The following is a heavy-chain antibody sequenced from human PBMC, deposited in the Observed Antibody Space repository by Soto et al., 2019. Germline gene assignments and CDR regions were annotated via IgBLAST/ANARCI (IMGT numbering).Heavy chain of an antibody. V-gene: IGHV1-3*01. D-gene: IGHD2-8*01. CDR1: GYTFTNQP. CDR2: INAGNGNT. CDR3: AIESLQWHFDY. Sequence: ASVKVSCKASGYTFTNQPIHWVRQSPGQSLEWMGRINAGNGNTEYSQKFQGRVTISRDTSASTAYMELSNLRFEYTAVYSCAIESLQWHFDYWGQGTQVTVSS. J-gene: IGHJ4*02.